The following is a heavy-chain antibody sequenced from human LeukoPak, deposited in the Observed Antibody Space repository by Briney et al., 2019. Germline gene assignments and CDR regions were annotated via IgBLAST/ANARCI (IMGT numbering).Heavy chain of an antibody. Sequence: ASVKVSCKASGGTFSSYAISWVRQAPGQGLEWMGGIIPIFGTASYALKFQGRVTITADKSTSTAYMELSSLRSEDTAVYYCARDPGLYGDWGTVNWFDPWGQGTLVTVSS. CDR2: IIPIFGTA. CDR1: GGTFSSYA. D-gene: IGHD4-17*01. V-gene: IGHV1-69*06. CDR3: ARDPGLYGDWGTVNWFDP. J-gene: IGHJ5*02.